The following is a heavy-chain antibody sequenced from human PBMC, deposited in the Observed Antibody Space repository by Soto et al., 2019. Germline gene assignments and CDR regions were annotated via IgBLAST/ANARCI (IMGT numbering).Heavy chain of an antibody. D-gene: IGHD2-21*02. V-gene: IGHV4-39*01. CDR1: GESISSSSYY. CDR2: IYYSGRT. Sequence: SETLSLTCIVSGESISSSSYYWGWIRQPPGKGLEWIGSIYYSGRTYYNPSFKSRVTISIDTSKNQFSPKLSSVTATDTAVYYCARQRTTVVTQAYFAHWGQGALVTVSS. CDR3: ARQRTTVVTQAYFAH. J-gene: IGHJ4*02.